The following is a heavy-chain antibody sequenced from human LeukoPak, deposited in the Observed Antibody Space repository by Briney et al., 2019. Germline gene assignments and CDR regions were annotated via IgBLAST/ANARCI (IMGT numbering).Heavy chain of an antibody. V-gene: IGHV3-48*03. Sequence: GGSLRLSCAASGFTFSSYEMNWVRQAPGKGLEWVSYISSSGSTIYYADSVKGRFTISRDNAKNSLYLQMNSLRAEDMAVYYCARAGGYCSSTSCFYYYYGMDVWGKGTTVTVSS. J-gene: IGHJ6*04. D-gene: IGHD2-2*01. CDR3: ARAGGYCSSTSCFYYYYGMDV. CDR1: GFTFSSYE. CDR2: ISSSGSTI.